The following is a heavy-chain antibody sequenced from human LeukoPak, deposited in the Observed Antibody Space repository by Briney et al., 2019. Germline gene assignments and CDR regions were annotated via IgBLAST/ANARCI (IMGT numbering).Heavy chain of an antibody. D-gene: IGHD6-13*01. CDR2: INPNSGGT. V-gene: IGHV1-2*06. CDR3: ASLTPAGYSSSWYPESFDY. CDR1: GYTSTGYY. Sequence: GASVKVSCKASGYTSTGYYMHWVRQAPGQGPEWMGRINPNSGGTNYAQKFQGRVTMTRDTSISTAYMELSRLRSDDTAVYYCASLTPAGYSSSWYPESFDYWGQGTLVTVSS. J-gene: IGHJ4*02.